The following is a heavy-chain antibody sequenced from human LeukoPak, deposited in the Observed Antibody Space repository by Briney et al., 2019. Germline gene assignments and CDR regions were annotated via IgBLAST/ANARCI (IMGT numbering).Heavy chain of an antibody. V-gene: IGHV3-30*02. D-gene: IGHD3/OR15-3a*01. CDR2: IRYDGSNK. Sequence: GGSLRLSCAASGFTFSSYGMHWVRQAPGKGLEWVAFIRYDGSNKYYAGSVKGRFTISRDNSKNTLYLQMNSLRAEDTAVYYCAPTDGLALFDYWGQGTLVTVSS. CDR1: GFTFSSYG. CDR3: APTDGLALFDY. J-gene: IGHJ4*02.